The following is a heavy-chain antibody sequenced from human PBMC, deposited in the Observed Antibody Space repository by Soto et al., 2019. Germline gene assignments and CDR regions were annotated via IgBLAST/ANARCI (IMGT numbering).Heavy chain of an antibody. J-gene: IGHJ3*01. CDR2: IYSGGST. D-gene: IGHD3-22*01. CDR3: ATRPLLPGAP. V-gene: IGHV3-53*01. CDR1: GFTFSSND. Sequence: EVQLVESGGGFIQPGGSLRLSCAASGFTFSSNDMNWVRPAPGKGLEWVSLIYSGGSTYYADAVKGRFTISRDNSKNTLYLQMSSRRAEDTAVYYCATRPLLPGAPWGQGTMVTVSS.